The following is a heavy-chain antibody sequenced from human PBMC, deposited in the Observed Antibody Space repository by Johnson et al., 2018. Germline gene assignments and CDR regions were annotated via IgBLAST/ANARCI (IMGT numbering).Heavy chain of an antibody. D-gene: IGHD4-23*01. Sequence: VQLVESGGGLVQPGRSLRLSCAASGFTFDDYAMHWVRQAPGKGLEWVSGIRWNSGSIGYADSVTGRFPISRDNAKNSLYLQMNSLRAEDTALYYCAKDSRYGGNSGAFDIWGQGTMVTVSS. V-gene: IGHV3-9*01. CDR1: GFTFDDYA. CDR3: AKDSRYGGNSGAFDI. J-gene: IGHJ3*02. CDR2: IRWNSGSI.